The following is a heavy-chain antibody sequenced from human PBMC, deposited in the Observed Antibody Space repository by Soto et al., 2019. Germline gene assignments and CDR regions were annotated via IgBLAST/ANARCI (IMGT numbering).Heavy chain of an antibody. CDR1: GGSIFNYF. Sequence: SETLSLTCRISGGSIFNYFWTWIRQSPGNRLEWIGDISHTGQTNYNPSLKSRVTLSADISENEFSLRLASVTPADSALYFCARESSNIYDRHFRLDPWGQGTLVTVS. D-gene: IGHD3-16*01. CDR3: ARESSNIYDRHFRLDP. CDR2: ISHTGQT. J-gene: IGHJ5*02. V-gene: IGHV4-59*01.